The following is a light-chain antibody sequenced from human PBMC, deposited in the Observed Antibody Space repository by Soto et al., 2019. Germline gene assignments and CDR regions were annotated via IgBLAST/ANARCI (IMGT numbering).Light chain of an antibody. CDR3: HQYGSSPTT. J-gene: IGKJ1*01. CDR2: GTS. CDR1: QSVSSSY. Sequence: EIVMTQSPATLSVSPGERATLSCRASQSVSSSYLAWYQQKPGQAPRFLIYGTSSRATGIPDRFSGSGSGTDFSLTISRLEPEDFAVYYCHQYGSSPTTIGQGTKVDI. V-gene: IGKV3-20*01.